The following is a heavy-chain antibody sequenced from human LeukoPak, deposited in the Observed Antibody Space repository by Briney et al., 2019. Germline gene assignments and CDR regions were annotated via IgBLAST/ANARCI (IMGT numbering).Heavy chain of an antibody. CDR1: VGSIISYS. D-gene: IGHD6-13*01. J-gene: IGHJ4*02. Sequence: PSETLSLTCTVSVGSIISYSWAWIRQPPGKGLGGIGYIYYGGTTTYTPSLKSRVTISVDPSKTQFSLKLSSVTAADTAVYYCARGSKYSSSWYFDYWGQGTLVTVSS. CDR3: ARGSKYSSSWYFDY. CDR2: IYYGGTT. V-gene: IGHV4-59*01.